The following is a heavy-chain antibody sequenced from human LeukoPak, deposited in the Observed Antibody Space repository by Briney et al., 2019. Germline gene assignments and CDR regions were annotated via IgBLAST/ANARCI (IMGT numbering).Heavy chain of an antibody. V-gene: IGHV4-59*08. CDR2: IYSSGRT. CDR1: GGSISSYY. D-gene: IGHD5-18*01. CDR3: ARHVGIHLWSLYFDY. Sequence: SETLSLTCIVSGGSISSYYWSWIRQPPGKGLEWLGYIYSSGRTDYNPSLKSRVTISLDTSNHQFSLKLTSVTAADTAVYYCARHVGIHLWSLYFDYWGQGSLVTVSS. J-gene: IGHJ4*02.